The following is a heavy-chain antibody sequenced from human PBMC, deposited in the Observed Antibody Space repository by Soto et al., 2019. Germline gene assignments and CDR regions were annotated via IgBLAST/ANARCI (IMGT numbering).Heavy chain of an antibody. Sequence: ASVKVSCKAIGYSFTRHYMHWVRQAPGQGLEWMGTIFPGGVNIAYAQKFEGRVTMTKDTTTSTVYMELSSLRSEDTAVYYCARGPSDYGGNLWYFDLWGRGTLVTVSS. CDR1: GYSFTRHY. CDR2: IFPGGVNI. V-gene: IGHV1-46*01. CDR3: ARGPSDYGGNLWYFDL. J-gene: IGHJ2*01. D-gene: IGHD4-17*01.